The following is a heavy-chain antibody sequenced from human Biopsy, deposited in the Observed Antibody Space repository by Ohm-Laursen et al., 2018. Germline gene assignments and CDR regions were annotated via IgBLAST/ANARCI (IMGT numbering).Heavy chain of an antibody. J-gene: IGHJ4*02. CDR3: ARADASTFDS. CDR1: GYSFTSYY. CDR2: INPGSGDT. V-gene: IGHV1-46*01. Sequence: SSVKVSCKASGYSFTSYYLHWVRQAPGQGLEWMGLINPGSGDTILAQKFQGRVSLTRDTSADTAYMKLTSLTSEDAATYYCARADASTFDSWGQGTLVTVSS.